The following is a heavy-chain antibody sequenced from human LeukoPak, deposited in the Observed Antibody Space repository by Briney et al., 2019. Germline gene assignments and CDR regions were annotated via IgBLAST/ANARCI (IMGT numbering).Heavy chain of an antibody. D-gene: IGHD3-22*01. CDR3: AKDTRITMIVVVPKGYFDY. CDR1: GFTFSSYA. J-gene: IGHJ4*02. V-gene: IGHV3-23*01. CDR2: ISGSGGST. Sequence: GGSLRLSCAASGFTFSSYAMSWVRQAPGKGLEWVSAISGSGGSTYYADSVKGRFTISRDNSKNTLYLQMNSLRAEDTAVYYCAKDTRITMIVVVPKGYFDYWGQGTLVTVSS.